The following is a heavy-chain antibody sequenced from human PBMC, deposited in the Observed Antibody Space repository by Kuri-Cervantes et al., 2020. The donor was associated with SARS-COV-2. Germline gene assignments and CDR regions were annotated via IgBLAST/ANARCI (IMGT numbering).Heavy chain of an antibody. CDR2: ISSNGGST. CDR1: GFTFSSYA. V-gene: IGHV3-64D*08. Sequence: GGSLRLSCSASGFTFSSYAMHWVRQAPGKGLEYVSAISSNGGSTYYADSVKGRFTISRDNSKNTLYLQMSSLRAEDTAVYYCVKDVAFAGTTFDPWGQGTLVTVSS. CDR3: VKDVAFAGTTFDP. J-gene: IGHJ5*02. D-gene: IGHD1-7*01.